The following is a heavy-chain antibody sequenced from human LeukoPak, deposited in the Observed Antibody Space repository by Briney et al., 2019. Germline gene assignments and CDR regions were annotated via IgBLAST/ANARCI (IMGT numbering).Heavy chain of an antibody. D-gene: IGHD6-19*01. V-gene: IGHV3-9*01. J-gene: IGHJ4*02. Sequence: GGSLRLSCAASGFTFDDYAMHWVRQAPGKGLEWVSGISWNSGSIGYADSVKGRFTIYRDNAKNSLYLQMNSLRTEDTALYYCAKDHSGWYGIFDYWGQGILVTVSS. CDR3: AKDHSGWYGIFDY. CDR1: GFTFDDYA. CDR2: ISWNSGSI.